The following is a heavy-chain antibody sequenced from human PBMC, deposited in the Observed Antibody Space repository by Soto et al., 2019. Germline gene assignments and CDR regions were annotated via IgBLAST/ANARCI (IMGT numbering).Heavy chain of an antibody. J-gene: IGHJ5*02. V-gene: IGHV4-30-4*01. D-gene: IGHD3-3*01. Sequence: SETLSLTCTVSGGSISSGDYSGSWVRQSPGKGLEWIGHIYNSGITYYNPSLKSRVVISIDTSRNQFSLRLNSLTAADRAVYLCARGVTVFGLVSRFWFDPWGQGTVVTVSS. CDR2: IYNSGIT. CDR1: GGSISSGDYS. CDR3: ARGVTVFGLVSRFWFDP.